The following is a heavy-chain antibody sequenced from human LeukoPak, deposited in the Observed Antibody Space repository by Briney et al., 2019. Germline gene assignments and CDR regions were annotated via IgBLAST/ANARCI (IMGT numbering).Heavy chain of an antibody. Sequence: SQTLPLTCAISGDSVSSNSAAWNWIRQSPSRGLEWLGRTYYRSKWYNDYAVSVKSRITINPDTSKNQFSLQLNSVTPEDTAVYYCARGWGSSSGWYDWFDPWGQGTPVTVSS. J-gene: IGHJ5*02. CDR3: ARGWGSSSGWYDWFDP. D-gene: IGHD6-19*01. CDR2: TYYRSKWYN. CDR1: GDSVSSNSAA. V-gene: IGHV6-1*01.